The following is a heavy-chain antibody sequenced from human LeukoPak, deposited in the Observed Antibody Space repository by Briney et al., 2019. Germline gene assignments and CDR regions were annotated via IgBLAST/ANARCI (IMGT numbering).Heavy chain of an antibody. Sequence: PGGSLRLSCAASGFTFSTYSMNWVRQAPGKGLEWISYISSISSTMYYADSVKGRFTVSRDNAKNSLYLQMNSLRAEDTAVYYCAKASLWPQVYYYYYMDVWGKGTTVTVSS. J-gene: IGHJ6*03. CDR3: AKASLWPQVYYYYYMDV. V-gene: IGHV3-48*01. CDR2: ISSISSTM. D-gene: IGHD3-10*01. CDR1: GFTFSTYS.